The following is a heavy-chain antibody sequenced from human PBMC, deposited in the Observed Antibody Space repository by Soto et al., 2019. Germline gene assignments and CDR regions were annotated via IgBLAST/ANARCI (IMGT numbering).Heavy chain of an antibody. CDR2: INHSGST. V-gene: IGHV4-34*01. CDR3: ARGEGGDDYGDYKSNKLFLDWFDP. D-gene: IGHD4-17*01. CDR1: GGSFSGYY. Sequence: SETLSLTCAVSGGSFSGYYWSWIRQPPGKGLEWIGEINHSGSTNYNPSLKSRITISVDTSKNQFSLRLSSVTAADTAVYYCARGEGGDDYGDYKSNKLFLDWFDPWGQGTLVTVSS. J-gene: IGHJ5*02.